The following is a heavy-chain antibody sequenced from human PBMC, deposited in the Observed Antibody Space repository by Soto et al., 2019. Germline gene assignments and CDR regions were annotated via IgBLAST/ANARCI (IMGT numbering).Heavy chain of an antibody. CDR3: ARDRGYCSSTSCYAYSPYYYYYLDV. CDR1: GGTFSSYT. V-gene: IGHV1-69*08. Sequence: QVQLVQSGAEVKKPGSSVKVSCKASGGTFSSYTISWVRQAPGQGLEWMGRIIPILGIANYAQKFQGRVTITADKSTSTAYMELSSLRSEDTAVYYCARDRGYCSSTSCYAYSPYYYYYLDVWGKGTTVTVSS. D-gene: IGHD2-2*01. J-gene: IGHJ6*03. CDR2: IIPILGIA.